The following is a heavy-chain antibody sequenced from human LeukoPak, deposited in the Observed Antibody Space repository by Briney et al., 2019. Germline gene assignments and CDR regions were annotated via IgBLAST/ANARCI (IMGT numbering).Heavy chain of an antibody. D-gene: IGHD2-15*01. J-gene: IGHJ6*02. CDR3: ARAPPPLGYCSGGSCYLYGMDV. V-gene: IGHV1-2*06. CDR2: INPNSGGT. CDR1: GYTFTGYY. Sequence: ASVKVSCKASGYTFTGYYMHWVRQAPGQGLEWMGRINPNSGGTNYAQKFQGRVTMTRDTSISTAYMELSRLRSDDTAVYYCARAPPPLGYCSGGSCYLYGMDVWGQGTTVTVSS.